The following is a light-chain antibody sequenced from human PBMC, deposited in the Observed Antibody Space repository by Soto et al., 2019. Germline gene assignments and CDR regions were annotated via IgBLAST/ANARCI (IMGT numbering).Light chain of an antibody. V-gene: IGKV1-5*01. CDR3: QQYDTYLRT. CDR1: QSISAW. J-gene: IGKJ1*01. CDR2: DAS. Sequence: DIQMTQSPSTLSASVGDRVTITCRASQSISAWLAWYQQKPGRAPKLLIYDASNLQSGVPSRFSGSGSGTEFTLTIDSLQPEDFATYYCQQYDTYLRTFGQGTKVEIK.